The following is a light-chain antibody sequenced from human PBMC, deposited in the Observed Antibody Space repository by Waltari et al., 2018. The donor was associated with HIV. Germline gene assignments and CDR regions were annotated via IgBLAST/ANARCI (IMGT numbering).Light chain of an antibody. J-gene: IGLJ1*01. CDR2: EGS. V-gene: IGLV2-23*01. Sequence: QSALTQPASVSGSPGQSITISCTGTSSDVGSYNLVSWYQQQPGKAPKLMIYEGSNRPSGVSSRFSASKSGNKASLTISGLQAEDEADYYCCSYAGSSTFNYVFGTGTKVIVL. CDR1: SSDVGSYNL. CDR3: CSYAGSSTFNYV.